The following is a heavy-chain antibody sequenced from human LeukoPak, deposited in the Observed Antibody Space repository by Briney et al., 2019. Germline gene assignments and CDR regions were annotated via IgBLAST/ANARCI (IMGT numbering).Heavy chain of an antibody. CDR3: ARDQMSGRHSDFDH. Sequence: GGSLRLSCTASGFTFSRYAIHWVRQAAGKGLEWAAIASHDGGDDHYADSVKGRFTFSRDNSRNTVFLQMNSLREEVSAVYYCARDQMSGRHSDFDHWGQGTLVTVSS. V-gene: IGHV3-30-3*01. CDR1: GFTFSRYA. D-gene: IGHD1-26*01. CDR2: ASHDGGDD. J-gene: IGHJ4*02.